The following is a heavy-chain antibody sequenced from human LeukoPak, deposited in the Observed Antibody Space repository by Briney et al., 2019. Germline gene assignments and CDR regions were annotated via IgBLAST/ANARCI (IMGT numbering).Heavy chain of an antibody. V-gene: IGHV3-7*05. D-gene: IGHD3-10*01. CDR2: IKPDGNEK. CDR1: GFSFSSYT. Sequence: PGGSQRLSCAASGFSFSSYTMNWVRQAPGKGLEWVANIKPDGNEKYYVDSLKGRFTISRDNAKNSLYLQMNSLRAEDTAVYYCARIGGWFGNDYWGQGTLVTVSS. CDR3: ARIGGWFGNDY. J-gene: IGHJ4*02.